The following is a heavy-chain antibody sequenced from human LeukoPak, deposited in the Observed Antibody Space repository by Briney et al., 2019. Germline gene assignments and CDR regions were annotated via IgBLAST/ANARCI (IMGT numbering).Heavy chain of an antibody. D-gene: IGHD6-13*01. CDR1: GFTFSSYS. Sequence: NPGGSLRLSCAASGFTFSSYSMNWVRQAPGKGLEWVSSISSSSSYIYYADSVKGRFTISRDNAKNSLYLQMNSLRAEDTAVYYCARQQLEPHYYYYYMDVWGKGTTVTVSS. V-gene: IGHV3-21*01. J-gene: IGHJ6*03. CDR2: ISSSSSYI. CDR3: ARQQLEPHYYYYYMDV.